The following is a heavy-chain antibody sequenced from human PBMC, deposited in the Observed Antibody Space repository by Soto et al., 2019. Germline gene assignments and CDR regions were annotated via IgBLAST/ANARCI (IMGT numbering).Heavy chain of an antibody. Sequence: DVHLVESGGGLVQPGRSLRLSCAASGFIFDDFAMHWVRQAPGKGLAWVSGISWNSGSTDYAASVKGRFIISRDNARNSLYLQMNSLRPEDTALYYCARDTDSDTWNDPFDYWGQGALVIVS. J-gene: IGHJ4*02. CDR3: ARDTDSDTWNDPFDY. V-gene: IGHV3-9*01. CDR2: ISWNSGST. CDR1: GFIFDDFA. D-gene: IGHD1-1*01.